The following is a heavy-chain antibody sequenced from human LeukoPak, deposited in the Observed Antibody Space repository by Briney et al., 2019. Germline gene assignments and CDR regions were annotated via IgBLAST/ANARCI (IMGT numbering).Heavy chain of an antibody. Sequence: GGSLRLSCAVSGFTFSNYGMSWVRQAPGKGLEWVSAISGSGGSTYHADSVKGRFTISRDNSKNTLYLQMNSLRAEDTAVYYCAKQGCPNGVCYSYYYYMDVWGKGTTVTVSS. CDR2: ISGSGGST. D-gene: IGHD2-8*01. J-gene: IGHJ6*03. CDR3: AKQGCPNGVCYSYYYYMDV. V-gene: IGHV3-23*01. CDR1: GFTFSNYG.